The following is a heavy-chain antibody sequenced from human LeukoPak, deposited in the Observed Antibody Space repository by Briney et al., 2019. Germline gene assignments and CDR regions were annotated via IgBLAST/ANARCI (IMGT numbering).Heavy chain of an antibody. J-gene: IGHJ3*02. V-gene: IGHV4-31*03. Sequence: PSETLSLTCTVSGGSISSGGYYWSWIRQYPGTGLEWIGYIYYSGSTYYNPSLKSRVTISVDTSKNQFSLKLSSVTAADTAVYYCARDMPPYDSSGRDAFDIWGQGTMVTVSS. CDR3: ARDMPPYDSSGRDAFDI. CDR1: GGSISSGGYY. D-gene: IGHD3-22*01. CDR2: IYYSGST.